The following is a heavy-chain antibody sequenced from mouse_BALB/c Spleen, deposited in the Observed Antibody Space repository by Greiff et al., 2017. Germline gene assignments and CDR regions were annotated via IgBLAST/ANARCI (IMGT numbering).Heavy chain of an antibody. D-gene: IGHD2-4*01. J-gene: IGHJ3*01. CDR3: ASGGYYDYDKAFAY. CDR1: GYTFTSYV. Sequence: VQLQQSGPELVKPGASVKMSCKASGYTFTSYVMHWVKQKPGQGLEWIGYINPYNDGTKYNEKFKGKATLTSDKSSSTAYMELSSLTSEDSAVYYCASGGYYDYDKAFAYWGQGTLVTVSA. CDR2: INPYNDGT. V-gene: IGHV1-14*01.